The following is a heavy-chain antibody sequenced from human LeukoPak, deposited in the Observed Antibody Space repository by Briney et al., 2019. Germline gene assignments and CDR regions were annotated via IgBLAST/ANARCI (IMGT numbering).Heavy chain of an antibody. CDR3: ARGFQMVGATKGGVPDP. CDR1: GYTFTGYY. CDR2: TNPNSGGT. Sequence: GASVKVSCKASGYTFTGYYMHWVRQAPGQGLEWMGWTNPNSGGTNYAQKFQGRVTMTRDTSISTAYMELSRLRSDDTAVYYCARGFQMVGATKGGVPDPWGQGTLVTVSS. J-gene: IGHJ5*02. V-gene: IGHV1-2*02. D-gene: IGHD1-26*01.